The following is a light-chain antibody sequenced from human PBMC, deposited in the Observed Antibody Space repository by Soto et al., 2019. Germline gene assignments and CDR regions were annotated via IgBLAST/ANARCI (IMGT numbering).Light chain of an antibody. V-gene: IGKV3-20*01. CDR1: QSVNSKY. CDR3: QQYGSSPPYS. J-gene: IGKJ2*03. CDR2: SAS. Sequence: ELVLTQSPGTLSLSPGERANLSCRASQSVNSKYLAWYQQKPGQAPRLLIYSASNRATGISDRFSGSGSGTDFTLIISRLEPEDFAVYYCQQYGSSPPYSFGQGTRLEIK.